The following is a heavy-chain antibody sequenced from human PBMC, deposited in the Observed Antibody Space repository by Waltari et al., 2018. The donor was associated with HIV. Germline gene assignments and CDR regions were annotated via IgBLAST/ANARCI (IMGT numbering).Heavy chain of an antibody. CDR2: INPKSDGT. J-gene: IGHJ6*02. CDR3: ARDHIAVTGSYYYGMDV. D-gene: IGHD6-19*01. V-gene: IGHV1-2*02. CDR1: GYTFTGYY. Sequence: QVQLVQSGAEVKKPGASVKVSCKASGYTFTGYYMHWVRQAPGQGLEWMGWINPKSDGTNYAQKFQGRVTMTRDTSTSTAYMELSRLRSDDTALYYCARDHIAVTGSYYYGMDVWGQGTTVTVSS.